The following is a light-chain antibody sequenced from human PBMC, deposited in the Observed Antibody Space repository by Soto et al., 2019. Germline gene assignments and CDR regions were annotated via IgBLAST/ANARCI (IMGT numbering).Light chain of an antibody. J-gene: IGLJ2*01. V-gene: IGLV2-14*01. CDR3: SSYTGSSTVV. CDR2: EVS. Sequence: QSALTQPASVSGSPGQSITISCTGTTSDVGGYNYVSWYQQHPGKAPKLMIYEVSNWPSGLSNRFSGSKSGNTASLTISGLQAEDEADYYCSSYTGSSTVVFGGGTKLTVL. CDR1: TSDVGGYNY.